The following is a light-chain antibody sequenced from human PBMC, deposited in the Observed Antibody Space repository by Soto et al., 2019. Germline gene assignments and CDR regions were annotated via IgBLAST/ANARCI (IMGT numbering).Light chain of an antibody. V-gene: IGKV3-20*01. CDR3: QQYGSSPIT. J-gene: IGKJ5*01. CDR1: QTVRNNY. Sequence: EFVLTQSPGTLSLSPGERATLSCRASQTVRNNYLAWYQQKPGQAPRLLIYDASSRATGIPDRFSGGGSGTDFTLTISRLEPEDFAVYYCQQYGSSPITFXQGTRMEIK. CDR2: DAS.